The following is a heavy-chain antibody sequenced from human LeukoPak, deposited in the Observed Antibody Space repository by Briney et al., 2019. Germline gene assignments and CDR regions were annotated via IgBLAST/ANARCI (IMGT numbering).Heavy chain of an antibody. CDR1: GCTFSRYS. CDR2: ISTSGIYI. CDR3: ASAVRSFDWLRNTFFVA. J-gene: IGHJ4*02. V-gene: IGHV3-21*01. Sequence: PGGSLRLSCAASGCTFSRYSMNWVRQAPGTGLEWVSSISTSGIYIYNAASVKGRVTISRDNSKNSLYLQMNSLRAEDTAVYYCASAVRSFDWLRNTFFVAGGEGALVTVSS. D-gene: IGHD3-9*01.